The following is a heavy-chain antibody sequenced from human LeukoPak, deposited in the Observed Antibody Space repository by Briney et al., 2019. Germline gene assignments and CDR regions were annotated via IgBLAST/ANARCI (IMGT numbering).Heavy chain of an antibody. J-gene: IGHJ5*02. V-gene: IGHV4-59*08. CDR1: DASISSYY. D-gene: IGHD6-13*01. CDR2: IYYSGST. CDR3: ARLEGGQLEWDNWFDP. Sequence: PSETLSLTCTVSDASISSYYCSWIRQPPGMGLEWSGYIYYSGSTKYNPSLKSRVTISVDTSKNQFSLRLSSVTAADTAVYYCARLEGGQLEWDNWFDPWGQGTLVTVSS.